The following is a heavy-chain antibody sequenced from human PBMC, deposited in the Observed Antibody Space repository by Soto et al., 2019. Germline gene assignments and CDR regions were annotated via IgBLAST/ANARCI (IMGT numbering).Heavy chain of an antibody. CDR3: ARDRVAVGWYYLDY. D-gene: IGHD6-19*01. V-gene: IGHV3-33*01. Sequence: QVQLVESGGGVVQPGRSLRLSCAASGFTFSSYGMHWVRQAPGKGLEWVAVIWYDGSNKYYADSVKGRFTISRDNSKNTLYLQMNSLRAEDTAVYYCARDRVAVGWYYLDYWGQGTLVTVSS. J-gene: IGHJ4*02. CDR1: GFTFSSYG. CDR2: IWYDGSNK.